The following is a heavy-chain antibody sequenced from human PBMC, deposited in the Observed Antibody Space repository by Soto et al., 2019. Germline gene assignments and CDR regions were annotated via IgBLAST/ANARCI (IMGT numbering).Heavy chain of an antibody. CDR1: GFTFSAYD. Sequence: QVQLVESGGGVVQPGRSLRLSCAASGFTFSAYDIHWVRQAPGKGLEWVATISFDGRDKLYVDSMNGRLTISRENSRNTVYLQMDSLRAEDTAVYHCARVCGGDCGNAFDVWGQGTVVAVSP. D-gene: IGHD2-21*02. J-gene: IGHJ3*01. V-gene: IGHV3-33*05. CDR2: ISFDGRDK. CDR3: ARVCGGDCGNAFDV.